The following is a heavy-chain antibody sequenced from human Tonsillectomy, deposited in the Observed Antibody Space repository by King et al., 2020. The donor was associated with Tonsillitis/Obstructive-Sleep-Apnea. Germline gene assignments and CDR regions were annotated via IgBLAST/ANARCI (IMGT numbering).Heavy chain of an antibody. D-gene: IGHD4-17*01. CDR2: ICDYGSSK. J-gene: IGHJ4*02. CDR3: ASSYGDYVGRYFDY. V-gene: IGHV3-33*01. Sequence: VQLVESGGGVVQPGRSLRLSCAASGFTFSNYGMHWVRQAPGKGLEWVAVICDYGSSKIYTDSVKGRFTISRDNSKQTLYLQMNSLRAEDTAVYYCASSYGDYVGRYFDYWGQGTLVTVSS. CDR1: GFTFSNYG.